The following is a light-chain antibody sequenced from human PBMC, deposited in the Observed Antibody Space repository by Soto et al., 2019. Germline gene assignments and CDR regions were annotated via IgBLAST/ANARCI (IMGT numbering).Light chain of an antibody. J-gene: IGLJ1*01. V-gene: IGLV2-23*01. CDR3: CSYASSSSYV. Sequence: ITISCSGTTSDVGGYNLVSWYQQHTAKAPKLLIYEGTQRPSGVSSRFSGSKSGNTASLTISGLQAEDEADYYCCSYASSSSYVFGTGTKVTVL. CDR2: EGT. CDR1: TSDVGGYNL.